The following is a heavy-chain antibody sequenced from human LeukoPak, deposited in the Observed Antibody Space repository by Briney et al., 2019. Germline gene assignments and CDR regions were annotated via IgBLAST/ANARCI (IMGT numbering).Heavy chain of an antibody. CDR3: ARDQDYYGSGSLER. Sequence: GGSLRLSCTTSGFIFTKYGMHWLRQAPGKGLEWVALIQFDGSNRYYADSVKGRFTISRDNSKNTLYLQMNSLRAEDTAVYYCARDQDYYGSGSLERWGQGTLVTVSS. V-gene: IGHV3-30*19. CDR1: GFIFTKYG. D-gene: IGHD3-10*01. J-gene: IGHJ4*02. CDR2: IQFDGSNR.